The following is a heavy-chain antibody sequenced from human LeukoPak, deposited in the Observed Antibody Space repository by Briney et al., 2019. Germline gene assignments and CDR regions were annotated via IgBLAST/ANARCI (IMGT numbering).Heavy chain of an antibody. CDR2: ISYDGSNK. CDR3: ARLEMATTSFDY. Sequence: GGSLRLSCAASGFTFSSYAMHWVRQAPGKGLEWVAVISYDGSNKYYADSVKGRFTISRDNSKNTLYLQMNSLRAEDTAVYYCARLEMATTSFDYWGQGTLVTVSS. D-gene: IGHD5-24*01. CDR1: GFTFSSYA. J-gene: IGHJ4*02. V-gene: IGHV3-30-3*01.